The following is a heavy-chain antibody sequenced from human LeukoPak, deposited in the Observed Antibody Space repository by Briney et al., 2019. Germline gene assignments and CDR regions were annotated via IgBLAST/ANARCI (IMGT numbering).Heavy chain of an antibody. J-gene: IGHJ4*02. CDR1: GFTVSSNY. Sequence: GGSLRLSCAASGFTVSSNYMSWVRQAPGKGLEWVSVIYSGGSTYYADSVKGRFTISRDNSKNTLYLQMNSLRAEDTAVYYCAGYTAMVTESHDYWGQGTLVTVSS. D-gene: IGHD5-18*01. CDR2: IYSGGST. CDR3: AGYTAMVTESHDY. V-gene: IGHV3-53*01.